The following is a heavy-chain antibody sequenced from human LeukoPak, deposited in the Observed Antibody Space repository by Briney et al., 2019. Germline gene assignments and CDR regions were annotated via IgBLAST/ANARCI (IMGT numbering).Heavy chain of an antibody. CDR3: ARDVDTSNHMSIFDP. J-gene: IGHJ5*02. CDR1: GFTFSHYG. Sequence: TGGSLRLSCAGSGFTFSHYGMHWVRQGPGKGLEWVAGIQSDGSYKYYEDSLKGRFTISRDNFKNILYLQMNSLRAEDTAVYSCARDVDTSNHMSIFDPWGQGTLVTVSS. D-gene: IGHD3-3*02. V-gene: IGHV3-33*01. CDR2: IQSDGSYK.